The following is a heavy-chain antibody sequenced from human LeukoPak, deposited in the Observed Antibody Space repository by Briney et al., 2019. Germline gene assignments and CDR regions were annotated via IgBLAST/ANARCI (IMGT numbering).Heavy chain of an antibody. Sequence: SETLSLTCAVYGGSFSGYYWSWIRQPPGKGLEWIGEINHSGSTNYSPSLKSRVTISVDTSKNQFSLKLSSVTAADTAVYYCARTYCSSTSCHDYWGQGTLVTVSS. J-gene: IGHJ4*02. CDR2: INHSGST. V-gene: IGHV4-34*01. CDR1: GGSFSGYY. CDR3: ARTYCSSTSCHDY. D-gene: IGHD2-2*01.